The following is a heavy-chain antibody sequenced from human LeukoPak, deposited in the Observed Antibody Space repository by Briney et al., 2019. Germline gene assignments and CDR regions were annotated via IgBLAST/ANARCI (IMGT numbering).Heavy chain of an antibody. Sequence: GRSLRLSCAASGFTFSSYAMHWVRQAPGKGLEWVAVISYDGSNKYYADSVKGRFTISRDTSKNTLYLQMNSLRAEDTAVYYCAKDLYGDYGMDVWGQGTTVTVSS. D-gene: IGHD4-17*01. CDR1: GFTFSSYA. CDR3: AKDLYGDYGMDV. J-gene: IGHJ6*02. CDR2: ISYDGSNK. V-gene: IGHV3-30-3*01.